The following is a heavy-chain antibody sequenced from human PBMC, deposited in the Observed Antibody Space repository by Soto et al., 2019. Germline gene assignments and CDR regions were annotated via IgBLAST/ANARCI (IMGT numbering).Heavy chain of an antibody. D-gene: IGHD5-12*01. CDR2: ISGGSESI. V-gene: IGHV3-23*01. CDR1: GFTFSSSG. J-gene: IGHJ4*02. Sequence: EVQLLESGGGLVPPGGSLRLSCTASGFTFSSSGMSWVRQAPGKGLEWVSGISGGSESIYYADSVKGRFAISRDNSKNTLYLQTNNLRAEDTAVYHCARGHGYNYGGSGGLTDFWGQGALVTVSS. CDR3: ARGHGYNYGGSGGLTDF.